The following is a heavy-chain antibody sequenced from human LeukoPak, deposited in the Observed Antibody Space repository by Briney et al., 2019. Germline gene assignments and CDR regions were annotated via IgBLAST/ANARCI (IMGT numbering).Heavy chain of an antibody. CDR3: ARGDGYKTKYYFDY. CDR1: GGTFSSFG. Sequence: SVKVSCKASGGTFSSFGISWVRQAPGQGLEWMGGIIPMFGTPNYAQKFQGRVTITADESTSTAYMELSSLRSEDTAVYYCARGDGYKTKYYFDYWGQGTLVTVSS. CDR2: IIPMFGTP. V-gene: IGHV1-69*13. D-gene: IGHD5-24*01. J-gene: IGHJ4*02.